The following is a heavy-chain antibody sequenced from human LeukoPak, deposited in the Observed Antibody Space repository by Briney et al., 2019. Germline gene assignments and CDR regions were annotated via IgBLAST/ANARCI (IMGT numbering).Heavy chain of an antibody. D-gene: IGHD5-18*01. CDR1: GFTFNNYG. J-gene: IGHJ4*02. CDR2: VSFDGSKK. Sequence: PGGSLRLSYAASGFTFNNYGMHWFRQAPGKGLEWVAVVSFDGSKKFYGDSVKGRFTISRDSSKDTLSLQMNSLRAEDTAVYYCAKELRGYSYGEHWGQGTLVTVSS. CDR3: AKELRGYSYGEH. V-gene: IGHV3-30*18.